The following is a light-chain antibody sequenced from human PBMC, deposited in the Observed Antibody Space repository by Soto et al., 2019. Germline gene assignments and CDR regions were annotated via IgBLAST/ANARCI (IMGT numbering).Light chain of an antibody. CDR2: GTS. CDR3: QQYGSSPWT. CDR1: QSFFSIY. Sequence: DTVLTQSPGTLSLSPGERATVSCRASQSFFSIYLAWYHHKPGQAPRLLIYGTSSGATSTPDMFGGGGSGTDFTLTSSRLESEYFAVYYWQQYGSSPWTFGQGTKVDIK. V-gene: IGKV3-20*01. J-gene: IGKJ1*01.